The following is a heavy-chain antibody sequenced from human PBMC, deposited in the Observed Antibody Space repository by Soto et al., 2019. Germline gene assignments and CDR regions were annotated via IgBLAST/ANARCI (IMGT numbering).Heavy chain of an antibody. V-gene: IGHV3-23*01. CDR1: GFNFSTFA. CDR2: IGGSGDRT. CDR3: AKGGRYYFGSGSPYDAFDI. D-gene: IGHD3-10*01. J-gene: IGHJ3*02. Sequence: PGGSLRLSCAASGFNFSTFAMNWVRQTPGRGLEWVSTIGGSGDRTNYADSVKGRFSISRDNSKTTLYLQMNSLRAEDTGLYYCAKGGRYYFGSGSPYDAFDIWGQGTKVTVPS.